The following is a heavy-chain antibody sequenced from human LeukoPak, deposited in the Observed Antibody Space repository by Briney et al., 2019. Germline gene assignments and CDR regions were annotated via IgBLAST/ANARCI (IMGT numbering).Heavy chain of an antibody. J-gene: IGHJ1*01. D-gene: IGHD3-22*01. Sequence: GESLKISCKASGYSFTSYWIGWVRQMPGKGLEWMGIIYPGDSDTRYSPSFQGQVTISADKSIDTAYLQWSSLKASDTAMYYCARLVSADGGYYYDSSVYSDAEYIHHWGQGTLVTVSS. CDR1: GYSFTSYW. V-gene: IGHV5-51*01. CDR2: IYPGDSDT. CDR3: ARLVSADGGYYYDSSVYSDAEYIHH.